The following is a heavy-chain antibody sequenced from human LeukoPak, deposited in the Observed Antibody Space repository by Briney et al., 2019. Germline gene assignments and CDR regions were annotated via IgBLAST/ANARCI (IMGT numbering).Heavy chain of an antibody. V-gene: IGHV4-59*01. J-gene: IGHJ3*02. CDR3: ARTPLGIDAFDI. CDR1: GGSISSYY. CDR2: IYYSGST. Sequence: PSETLSLTCTVSGGSISSYYWSWIPQPPGKGLEWIGYIYYSGSTNYNPSLKSRVTISVDTSKNQFSLKLSSVTAADTAVYYCARTPLGIDAFDIWGQGTMVTVSS. D-gene: IGHD7-27*01.